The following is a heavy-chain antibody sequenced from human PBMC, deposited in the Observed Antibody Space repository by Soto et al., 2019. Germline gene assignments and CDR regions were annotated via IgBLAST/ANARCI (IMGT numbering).Heavy chain of an antibody. CDR2: IGTAGDT. D-gene: IGHD1-26*01. V-gene: IGHV3-13*01. Sequence: SGGSLRLSCAASGFTFSSYDMHWVRQATGKGLEWVSAIGTAGDTYYPGSVKGRFTISRENAKNSLYLQMNSLRAEDTAVYYCARGNLIVGYYYYGMDVWGQGTTVTVSS. CDR3: ARGNLIVGYYYYGMDV. CDR1: GFTFSSYD. J-gene: IGHJ6*02.